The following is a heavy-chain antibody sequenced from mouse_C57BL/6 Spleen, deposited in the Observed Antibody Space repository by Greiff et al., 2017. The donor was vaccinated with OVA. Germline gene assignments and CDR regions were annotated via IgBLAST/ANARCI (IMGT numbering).Heavy chain of an antibody. J-gene: IGHJ4*01. CDR1: GYSITSGYY. V-gene: IGHV3-6*01. CDR2: ISYDGSN. D-gene: IGHD1-1*01. Sequence: EVKLQESGPGLVKPSQSLSLTCSVTGYSITSGYYWNWIRQFPGNKLEWMGYISYDGSNNCNPSLKNRISITRDTSKNQFFLKLNSVTTEDTATYYCARQGTYGSSYYYAMDYWGQGTSVTVSS. CDR3: ARQGTYGSSYYYAMDY.